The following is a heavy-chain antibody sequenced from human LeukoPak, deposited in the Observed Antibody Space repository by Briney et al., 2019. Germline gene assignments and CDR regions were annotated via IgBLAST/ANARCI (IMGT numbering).Heavy chain of an antibody. CDR3: ARGVVRGGWYHLFDY. CDR2: IIPIFGTA. V-gene: IGHV1-69*01. J-gene: IGHJ4*02. Sequence: GASVKVSCKASGGTFSSYAISWVRQAPGQGLEWMGGIIPIFGTANYAQKFQGRVTITADESTSTAYMELSSLRSEDTAVYYCARGVVRGGWYHLFDYWGQGTLVTVSS. CDR1: GGTFSSYA. D-gene: IGHD6-19*01.